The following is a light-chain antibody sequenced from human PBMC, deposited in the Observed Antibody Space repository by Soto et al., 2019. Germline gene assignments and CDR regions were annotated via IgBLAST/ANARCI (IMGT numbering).Light chain of an antibody. CDR2: EDD. Sequence: QSALTQPASVSGSPGQSITISCTGTSSDDGSYKLVSWYQQYPGKAPKLMIYEDDERPSGVSNRFSGSKSGNTASLTISGLQAEDEADYYCYSYAGRSTSVFGGGTKVTVL. J-gene: IGLJ2*01. CDR1: SSDDGSYKL. CDR3: YSYAGRSTSV. V-gene: IGLV2-23*01.